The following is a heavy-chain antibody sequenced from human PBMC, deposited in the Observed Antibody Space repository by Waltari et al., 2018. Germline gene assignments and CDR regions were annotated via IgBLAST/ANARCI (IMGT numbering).Heavy chain of an antibody. J-gene: IGHJ4*02. CDR3: ARDWGSGYSY. CDR1: VFTFSSNW. D-gene: IGHD3-22*01. CDR2: IKQDGSEK. Sequence: EVQMVESGGGLVQPGRYMRLSCAASVFTFSSNWMTWVRQAPGRGLEWVANIKQDGSEKYYVDSVKGRFTISRDNAKKLLYLQMNSLRAEDTAVYYCARDWGSGYSYWGQGTLVTVSS. V-gene: IGHV3-7*01.